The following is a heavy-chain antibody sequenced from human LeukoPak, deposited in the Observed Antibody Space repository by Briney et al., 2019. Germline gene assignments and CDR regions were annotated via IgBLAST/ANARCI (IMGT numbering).Heavy chain of an antibody. D-gene: IGHD1/OR15-1a*01. Sequence: SVKVSCKASGGSLNSYSISWVRQAPGQGLGWMGRIIPVFDTAKYAQKFQGRVTITADVPSDTAYLELSSLTSEDTAMYFCAKQGGARQDYYMDVWGNGTTVTVSS. J-gene: IGHJ6*03. CDR3: AKQGGARQDYYMDV. CDR2: IIPVFDTA. V-gene: IGHV1-69*15. CDR1: GGSLNSYS.